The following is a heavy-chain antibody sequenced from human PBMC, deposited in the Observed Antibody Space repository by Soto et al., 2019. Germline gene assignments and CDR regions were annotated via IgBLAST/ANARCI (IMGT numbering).Heavy chain of an antibody. J-gene: IGHJ4*02. V-gene: IGHV3-30*18. Sequence: QVQLVESGGGVVQPGRSLRLSCAASGFNFSRIGMHWVRQAPGKGLEWVAIMSNDGSDKQYADSVKGRLIISRDNSKNTLYLQMDSLRAEDTAVYYCAKDRYYRTYQFDYWGQGTLVTVSS. CDR3: AKDRYYRTYQFDY. CDR1: GFNFSRIG. D-gene: IGHD3-16*01. CDR2: MSNDGSDK.